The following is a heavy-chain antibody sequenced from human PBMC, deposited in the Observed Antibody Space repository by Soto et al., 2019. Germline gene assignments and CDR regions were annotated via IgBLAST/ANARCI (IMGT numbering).Heavy chain of an antibody. CDR1: GGTFSSYA. CDR3: AREYLPTTVTTGAHYYGMDV. V-gene: IGHV1-69*13. Sequence: SVKVSCKASGGTFSSYAISWVRQAPGQGLEWMGGIIPIFGTANYAQKFQGRVTITADESTSTAYMELSSLRSEDTAVYYCAREYLPTTVTTGAHYYGMDVWGQGTTVTVSS. J-gene: IGHJ6*02. CDR2: IIPIFGTA. D-gene: IGHD4-4*01.